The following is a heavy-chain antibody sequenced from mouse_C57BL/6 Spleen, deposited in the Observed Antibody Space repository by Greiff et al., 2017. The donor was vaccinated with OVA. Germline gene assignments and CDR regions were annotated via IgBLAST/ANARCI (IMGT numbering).Heavy chain of an antibody. V-gene: IGHV1-64*01. CDR1: GYTFTSYW. Sequence: QVQLQQPGAELVKPGASVKLSCKASGYTFTSYWMHWVKQRPGQGLEWIGMIHPNSGSTNYNEKFKSKATLTVDKSSSTAYMQLSSLTSEDSAVYYCATHSETAQAPAWFAYWGQGTLVTVSA. J-gene: IGHJ3*01. D-gene: IGHD3-2*02. CDR2: IHPNSGST. CDR3: ATHSETAQAPAWFAY.